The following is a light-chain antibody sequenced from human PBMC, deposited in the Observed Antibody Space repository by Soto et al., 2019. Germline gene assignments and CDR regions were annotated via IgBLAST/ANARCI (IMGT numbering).Light chain of an antibody. CDR1: QSVSSSY. J-gene: IGKJ2*01. Sequence: EIVLTQSPGTLSLSPGERATLSCRASQSVSSSYLAWYQQKPGQAPRLLIYGASSRATGIPDRFSGSGSGTDFTLTISRLEPADFAVYYCQQYGSSPRGYTFGQGTKLEIK. V-gene: IGKV3-20*01. CDR3: QQYGSSPRGYT. CDR2: GAS.